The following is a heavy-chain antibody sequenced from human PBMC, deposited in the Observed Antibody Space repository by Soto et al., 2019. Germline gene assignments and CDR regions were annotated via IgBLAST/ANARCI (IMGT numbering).Heavy chain of an antibody. Sequence: EVQLVESGGGLVQPGRSLRLSCAASGFTFDDYAMHWVRQAPGKGLEWVSGISGNSGSIGYADSVKGRFTISRVNAKNALYLQVHSLRAEDTDLYYCASQGYWGQGTLVTVSS. CDR1: GFTFDDYA. CDR3: ASQGY. J-gene: IGHJ4*02. CDR2: ISGNSGSI. V-gene: IGHV3-9*01.